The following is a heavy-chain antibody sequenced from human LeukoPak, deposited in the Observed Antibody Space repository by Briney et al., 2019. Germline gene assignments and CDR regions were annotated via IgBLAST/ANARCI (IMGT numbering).Heavy chain of an antibody. CDR3: ARYVVPRTLDY. CDR2: ISYDGSNK. Sequence: GGSLRLSCAASGFTFSSYAMHWVRQAPGKGLEWVAVISYDGSNKYYADSVKGRFTISRVNSKNTLYLQMNSLRAEDTAVYYCARYVVPRTLDYWGQGTLVTVSS. CDR1: GFTFSSYA. J-gene: IGHJ4*02. D-gene: IGHD2-21*01. V-gene: IGHV3-30*04.